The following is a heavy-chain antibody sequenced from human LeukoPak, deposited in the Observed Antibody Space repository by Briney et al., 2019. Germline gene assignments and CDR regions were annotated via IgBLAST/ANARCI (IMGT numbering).Heavy chain of an antibody. CDR2: IYTSGST. V-gene: IGHV4-4*07. CDR3: ARDNVFWSYYGMDV. J-gene: IGHJ6*02. D-gene: IGHD3/OR15-3a*01. CDR1: GGSISSYY. Sequence: PSETLSLTCTVSGGSISSYYWSWIRQPPGKGLEWIGCIYTSGSTNYNPSLKSRVTMSVDTSKNQFSLKLSSVTAADTAVYYCARDNVFWSYYGMDVWGQGTTVTVSS.